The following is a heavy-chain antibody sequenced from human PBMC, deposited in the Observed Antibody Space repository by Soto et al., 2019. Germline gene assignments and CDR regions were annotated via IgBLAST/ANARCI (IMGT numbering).Heavy chain of an antibody. D-gene: IGHD3-10*01. CDR1: GGTFSSYA. V-gene: IGHV1-69*01. Sequence: QVQLVQSGTEVKKPGSSLKVSCKASGGTFSSYAISWVRQAPGRGLEWMGGIIPIFGTTNYAEKFRGRVSITADESTSTAYVELSSLRSEDTAVYYCAGSFKYGSGTFDAFDIWGQGTMVTVSS. CDR2: IIPIFGTT. J-gene: IGHJ3*02. CDR3: AGSFKYGSGTFDAFDI.